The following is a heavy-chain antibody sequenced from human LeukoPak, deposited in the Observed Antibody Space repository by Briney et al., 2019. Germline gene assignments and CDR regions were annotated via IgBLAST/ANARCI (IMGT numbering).Heavy chain of an antibody. CDR2: ITDDGTDK. Sequence: GGSLRLSCAGSAFNFSDYHMDWVRQAPGKGLEWVAVITDDGTDKYYRDSVKGRFSVSRDNSKNTLYLQMNTLRPEDTAIYFCAKVGGRSWFYFDNWGQGTVVTVPS. J-gene: IGHJ4*02. V-gene: IGHV3-30*18. CDR1: AFNFSDYH. D-gene: IGHD6-13*01. CDR3: AKVGGRSWFYFDN.